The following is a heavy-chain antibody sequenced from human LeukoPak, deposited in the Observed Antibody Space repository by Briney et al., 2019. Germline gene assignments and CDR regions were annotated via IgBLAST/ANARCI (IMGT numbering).Heavy chain of an antibody. CDR3: ARHARIAVAGTRTPPDY. V-gene: IGHV4-34*01. D-gene: IGHD6-19*01. CDR2: INHSGST. CDR1: GGSFSGYY. Sequence: PSETLSLTCAVYGGSFSGYYWSWIRQPPGKGLEWIGEINHSGSTNYNPSLKSRVTISVDTSKNQFSLKLSSVTAADTAVYYCARHARIAVAGTRTPPDYWGQGTLVTVSS. J-gene: IGHJ4*02.